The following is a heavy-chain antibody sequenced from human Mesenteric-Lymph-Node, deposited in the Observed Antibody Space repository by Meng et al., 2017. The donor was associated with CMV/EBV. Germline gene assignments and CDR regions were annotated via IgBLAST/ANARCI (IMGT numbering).Heavy chain of an antibody. D-gene: IGHD2-8*01. CDR3: TTSYAY. J-gene: IGHJ4*02. CDR2: IYRDGSST. V-gene: IGHV3-23*03. Sequence: GESLKISCAASGFTFSSSAMSWVRQAPGKGLEWVSVIYRDGSSTYYADSVKGHFTISRDNSKNTLYLQMNSLRAEDTAVYYCTTSYAYWGQGTLVTVSS. CDR1: GFTFSSSA.